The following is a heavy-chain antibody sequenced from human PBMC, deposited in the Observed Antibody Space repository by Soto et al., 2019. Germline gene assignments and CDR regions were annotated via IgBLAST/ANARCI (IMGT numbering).Heavy chain of an antibody. Sequence: GGSLQISCKGSGYSFTSHWIGWVRQMPGKGLEWMGIIYPGDSDTRYSPSFQGQVTISADKSISTAYLQWSSLKASDTAMYYCAIHHDEYSSRWSLDYWGQGTLVTVSS. J-gene: IGHJ4*02. V-gene: IGHV5-51*01. D-gene: IGHD6-13*01. CDR1: GYSFTSHW. CDR3: AIHHDEYSSRWSLDY. CDR2: IYPGDSDT.